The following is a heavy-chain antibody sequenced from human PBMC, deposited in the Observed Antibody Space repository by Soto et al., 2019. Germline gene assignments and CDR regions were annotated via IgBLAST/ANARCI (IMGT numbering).Heavy chain of an antibody. J-gene: IGHJ3*01. V-gene: IGHV3-23*01. CDR3: AKTRLYDNNEYHRDGFDV. CDR2: ISTRGGRT. Sequence: EVLLLESGGGLTQPGGSLRLACAASGFSFSSYAMSWVRQAPPQGLEWVSSISTRGGRTNYADSVKGRFTISRDNSANAVYLDMDNLRSEDTGIYYCAKTRLYDNNEYHRDGFDVWGPGTAVTVSS. CDR1: GFSFSSYA. D-gene: IGHD3-22*01.